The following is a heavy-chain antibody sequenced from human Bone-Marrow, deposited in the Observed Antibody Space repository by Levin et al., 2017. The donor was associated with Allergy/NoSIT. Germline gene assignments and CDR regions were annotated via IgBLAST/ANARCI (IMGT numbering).Heavy chain of an antibody. Sequence: SETLSLTCTVSGGSISTSSYFWGWIRQPPGKGLEWIGDIFYSGTTYYNPSLKSRVTMSLDTSRHQFSVKLTSVTAADTAIYYCARDRSAFTMARGKFDPWGPGTLVTVSS. J-gene: IGHJ5*02. D-gene: IGHD3-10*01. V-gene: IGHV4-39*07. CDR1: GGSISTSSYF. CDR2: IFYSGTT. CDR3: ARDRSAFTMARGKFDP.